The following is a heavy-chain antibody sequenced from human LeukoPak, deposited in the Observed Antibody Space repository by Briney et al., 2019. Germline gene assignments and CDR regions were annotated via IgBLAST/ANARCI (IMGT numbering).Heavy chain of an antibody. J-gene: IGHJ4*02. CDR3: ARCKGIPFSGSYDY. D-gene: IGHD1-26*01. CDR1: GFTVSSNY. Sequence: SGGSLRLSCAASGFTVSSNYMSWVRQAPGKGLEWVSVIYSGGSTYYADSVKGRFTITRDNSKNTLYLQMNSLRAEDTAVYYCARCKGIPFSGSYDYWGQGTLVTVSS. V-gene: IGHV3-53*01. CDR2: IYSGGST.